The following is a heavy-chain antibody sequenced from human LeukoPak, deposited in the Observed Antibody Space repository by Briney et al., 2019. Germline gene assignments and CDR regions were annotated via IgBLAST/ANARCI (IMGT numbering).Heavy chain of an antibody. J-gene: IGHJ4*02. V-gene: IGHV3-23*01. CDR3: LLRLGELSFDY. D-gene: IGHD3-16*02. CDR2: ISGSGGST. Sequence: GGSLRLSCAASGFTFSSYAMSWVRQAPGKGLEWVSAISGSGGSTYYADSVKGRFTISRDNSKNTLYLQMNSLRAEDTAVYYCLLRLGELSFDYWGQGTLVTVSS. CDR1: GFTFSSYA.